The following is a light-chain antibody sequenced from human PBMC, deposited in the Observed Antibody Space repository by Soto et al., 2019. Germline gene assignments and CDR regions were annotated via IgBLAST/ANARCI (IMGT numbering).Light chain of an antibody. CDR2: EGS. CDR1: SSDFGSYNR. Sequence: LTQPASVSGSPGHSITISCAGTSSDFGSYNRVSWYQQHPGKAPKLIIYEGSNRPSGISNRYSGSKSGNTASLTISGLQAEDEADYYCFSYAGGVTSVFGAGTKVTVL. V-gene: IGLV2-23*01. J-gene: IGLJ1*01. CDR3: FSYAGGVTSV.